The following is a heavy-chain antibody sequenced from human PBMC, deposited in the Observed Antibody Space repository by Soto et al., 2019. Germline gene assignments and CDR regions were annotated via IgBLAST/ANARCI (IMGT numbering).Heavy chain of an antibody. J-gene: IGHJ3*02. Sequence: GASVKVSCKASVGTFSSYAISWVRQAPGQGLEWMGGIIAYNGNTNYAQKLQGRVTMTTDTSTSTAYMELRSLRSDGTAVYYCARFQRGSSGYYYGHAFDIWGQGTMVTVSS. CDR2: IIAYNGNT. V-gene: IGHV1-18*01. D-gene: IGHD3-22*01. CDR3: ARFQRGSSGYYYGHAFDI. CDR1: VGTFSSYA.